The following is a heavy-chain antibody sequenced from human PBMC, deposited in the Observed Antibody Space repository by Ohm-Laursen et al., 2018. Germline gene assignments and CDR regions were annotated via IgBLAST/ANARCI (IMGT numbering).Heavy chain of an antibody. Sequence: GSLRLSCAASEFTFSIYWMHWVRQAPGEGLVWVSRINSDGSDSDYADSVKGRFTVSRDNAKNTLYLQMNTLRAEDTAVYYCARGYSGNGPFDYWGQGTLVTVSS. V-gene: IGHV3-74*01. J-gene: IGHJ4*02. CDR2: INSDGSDS. CDR1: EFTFSIYW. CDR3: ARGYSGNGPFDY. D-gene: IGHD4-23*01.